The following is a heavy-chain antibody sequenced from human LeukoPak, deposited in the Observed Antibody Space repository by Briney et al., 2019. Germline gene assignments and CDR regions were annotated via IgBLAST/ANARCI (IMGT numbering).Heavy chain of an antibody. V-gene: IGHV4-31*11. CDR1: GGSFSGYY. CDR2: IYYSGST. J-gene: IGHJ5*02. D-gene: IGHD3-10*01. Sequence: PSETLSLTCAVYGGSFSGYYWSWIRQHPGKGLEWIGYIYYSGSTYYNPSLKSRVTISVDTSKNQFSLKLSSVTAADTAVYYCARGGIGATMVRGVPSPGNWFDPWGQGTLVTVSS. CDR3: ARGGIGATMVRGVPSPGNWFDP.